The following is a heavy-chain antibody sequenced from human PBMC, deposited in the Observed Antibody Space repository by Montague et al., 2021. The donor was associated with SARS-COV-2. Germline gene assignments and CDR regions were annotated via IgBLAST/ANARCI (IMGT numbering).Heavy chain of an antibody. CDR3: ARGFRQLVLFDYYYGMDV. CDR1: GGSISSGSYY. J-gene: IGHJ6*02. D-gene: IGHD6-13*01. V-gene: IGHV4-61*02. Sequence: TLSLTYTVSGGSISSGSYYWSWIRQPAGKGLEWIGRIYTSGSTNYNPSLKSRVTISVDTSKNQFSLKLSSVTAADTAVYYCARGFRQLVLFDYYYGMDVWGQGTTVTVSS. CDR2: IYTSGST.